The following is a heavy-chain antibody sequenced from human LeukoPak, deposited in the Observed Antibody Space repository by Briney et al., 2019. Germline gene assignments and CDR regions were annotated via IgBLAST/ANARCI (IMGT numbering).Heavy chain of an antibody. CDR2: IYPGDSDT. V-gene: IGHV5-51*01. CDR3: ARYFRLSGYSSSWYFDY. D-gene: IGHD6-13*01. J-gene: IGHJ4*02. CDR1: GYSFTSYW. Sequence: GESLKISCKGSGYSFTSYWIGWVRQMPGKGLEWMGIIYPGDSDTRYSPSFQGQVTISADKSISTAYQQWSSLKASDTAMYYCARYFRLSGYSSSWYFDYWGQGTLVTVSS.